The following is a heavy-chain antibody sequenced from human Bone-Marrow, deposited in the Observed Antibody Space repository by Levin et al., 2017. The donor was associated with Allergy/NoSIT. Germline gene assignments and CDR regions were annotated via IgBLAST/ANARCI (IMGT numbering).Heavy chain of an antibody. CDR2: INHSGST. V-gene: IGHV4-34*01. CDR1: GGSFSGYY. Sequence: SQTLSLTCAVYGGSFSGYYWSWIRQPPGKGLEWIGEINHSGSTNYNPSLKSRVTISVDTSKNQFSLKLSSVTAADTAVYYCARGYDFWSGYYYYYYMDVWGKGTTVTVSS. J-gene: IGHJ6*03. CDR3: ARGYDFWSGYYYYYYMDV. D-gene: IGHD3-3*01.